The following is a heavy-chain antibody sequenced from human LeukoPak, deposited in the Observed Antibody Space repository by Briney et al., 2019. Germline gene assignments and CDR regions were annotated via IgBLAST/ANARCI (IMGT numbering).Heavy chain of an antibody. J-gene: IGHJ4*02. V-gene: IGHV1-46*01. Sequence: GASVKVSCKAFGYTFTSNYMHWVRQAPGQGPEWMGVISPSGGSTTYAQKFQGRVTLTRDMSTSTDYLELSSLRAEGTAVYYCAKEGERGYYYDSSGYYYVDYWGQGILVTVSS. CDR2: ISPSGGST. CDR1: GYTFTSNY. CDR3: AKEGERGYYYDSSGYYYVDY. D-gene: IGHD3-22*01.